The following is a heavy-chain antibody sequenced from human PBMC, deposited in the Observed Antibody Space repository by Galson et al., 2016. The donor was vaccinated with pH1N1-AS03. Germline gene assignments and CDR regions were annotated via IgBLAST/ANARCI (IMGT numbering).Heavy chain of an antibody. Sequence: SLRLSCAASGFTFSNAWMNWVRQAPGRGLEWVGRIKSKTDGGAADYAAPVTGRFTISRDDSKSTLYLQMNSLKPEDTAMYYCTTRPSDSYWNTHWHYFDYWGQGIPVTVSS. J-gene: IGHJ4*02. V-gene: IGHV3-15*07. CDR3: TTRPSDSYWNTHWHYFDY. CDR1: GFTFSNAW. D-gene: IGHD1-1*01. CDR2: IKSKTDGGAA.